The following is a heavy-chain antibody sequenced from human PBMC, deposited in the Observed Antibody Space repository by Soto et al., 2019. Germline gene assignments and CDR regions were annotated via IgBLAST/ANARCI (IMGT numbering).Heavy chain of an antibody. V-gene: IGHV3-73*01. J-gene: IGHJ5*02. CDR3: TSLSCGNSVT. Sequence: EVQLVESGGGLVQPGGSLKLSCAASGFTFSGSAMHWVRQASGKGLEWVGRIRSKANSYATAYAASVKGRFTISRDDSKNTAYLQMNSLKTEDTAVDYCTSLSCGNSVTWGQGTLVTVSS. D-gene: IGHD2-21*02. CDR1: GFTFSGSA. CDR2: IRSKANSYAT.